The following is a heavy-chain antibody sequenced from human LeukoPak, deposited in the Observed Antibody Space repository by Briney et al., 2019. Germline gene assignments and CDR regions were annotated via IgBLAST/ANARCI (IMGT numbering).Heavy chain of an antibody. CDR1: GSIFTNTW. CDR2: IKSNTDGGAT. D-gene: IGHD2-21*01. V-gene: IGHV3-15*01. Sequence: GRSLRPSCAASGSIFTNTWMRWVRQAPGKGLDWVGLIKSNTDGGATDYAAPVKGRFSISRDDSKNMVYLQMNSLKTEDTAMYYCTTLRGDLGPASYWGQGALVTVSS. CDR3: TTLRGDLGPASY. J-gene: IGHJ4*02.